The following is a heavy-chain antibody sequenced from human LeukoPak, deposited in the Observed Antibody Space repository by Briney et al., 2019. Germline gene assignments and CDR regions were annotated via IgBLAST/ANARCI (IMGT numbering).Heavy chain of an antibody. V-gene: IGHV4-38-2*02. Sequence: SETLSLTCTVSGYSISSGYYWGWIRQPPGKGLEWIGTIYHSGSIYYNPSLKSRVTISVDTSKNQFSLKLSSVTAADTAVYYCAREGFDIVVVPAAILFDYWGQGTLVTVSS. CDR2: IYHSGSI. CDR3: AREGFDIVVVPAAILFDY. CDR1: GYSISSGYY. D-gene: IGHD2-2*02. J-gene: IGHJ4*02.